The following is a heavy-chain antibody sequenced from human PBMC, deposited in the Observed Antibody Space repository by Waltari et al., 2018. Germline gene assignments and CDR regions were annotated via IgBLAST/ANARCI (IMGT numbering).Heavy chain of an antibody. V-gene: IGHV4-39*07. J-gene: IGHJ4*02. Sequence: QLQLQESGPGLVKPSETLSLTCTVSCGAISSSSSYLGWIRQPPGKGLEWIGSIYYSGSTYYNPSLKSRVTISVDTSKNQFSLKLSSVTAADTAVYYCAREARGVTSIHYWGQGTLVTVSS. CDR1: CGAISSSSSY. D-gene: IGHD2-2*01. CDR2: IYYSGST. CDR3: AREARGVTSIHY.